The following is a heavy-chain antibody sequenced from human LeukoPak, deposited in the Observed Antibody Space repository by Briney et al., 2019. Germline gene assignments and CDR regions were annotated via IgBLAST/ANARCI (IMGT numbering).Heavy chain of an antibody. J-gene: IGHJ4*02. CDR2: VYYSGST. D-gene: IGHD1-26*01. Sequence: SETLSLTCSVSGYSVTSGSYYWSWIRQPPGKGLEWIGSVYYSGSTNYNPSLKSRGTISVDTFKNQFSLRLSSVTAADTAVYYCAREGGNCFDYWGQGALVTVSS. V-gene: IGHV4-61*01. CDR1: GYSVTSGSYY. CDR3: AREGGNCFDY.